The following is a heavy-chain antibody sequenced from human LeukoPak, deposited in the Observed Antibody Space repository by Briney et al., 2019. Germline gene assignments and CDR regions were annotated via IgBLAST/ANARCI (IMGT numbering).Heavy chain of an antibody. J-gene: IGHJ5*02. CDR3: ARGRGSGSNGRWFDP. V-gene: IGHV1-69*04. Sequence: ASVKVSCKASGGTFSSYAISWVRQAPGQGLEWMGRIIPILGIANYAQKFQGRVTITADKSTSTAYMELSSLRSEDTAVYYCARGRGSGSNGRWFDPWGQGTLVTVSS. CDR1: GGTFSSYA. CDR2: IIPILGIA. D-gene: IGHD3-10*01.